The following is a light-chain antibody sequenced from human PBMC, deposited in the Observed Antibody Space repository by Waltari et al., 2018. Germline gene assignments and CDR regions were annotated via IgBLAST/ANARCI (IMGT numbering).Light chain of an antibody. CDR3: QKYNSAPRT. Sequence: DIQMTQSPSSLSASVGDRVTITCRARQGISNYLAWYQQKQGKVPKLLIYAASTLQSWVPSRFSGSGSGTDFTLTISRLQPEDVATYYCQKYNSAPRTFGQGTKVEIK. V-gene: IGKV1-27*01. CDR1: QGISNY. CDR2: AAS. J-gene: IGKJ1*01.